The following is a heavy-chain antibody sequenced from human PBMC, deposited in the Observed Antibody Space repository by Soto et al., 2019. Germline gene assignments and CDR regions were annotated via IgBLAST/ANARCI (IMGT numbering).Heavy chain of an antibody. J-gene: IGHJ4*02. CDR1: GYTFTSYG. CDR2: ISAYNGNT. D-gene: IGHD6-19*01. CDR3: ARASLAVAGTLLDKAWYFDY. Sequence: ASVKVSCKASGYTFTSYGISWVRQAPGQGLEWMGWISAYNGNTNYAQKLQGRVTMTTDTSTSTAYMELRSPRSDDTAVYYCARASLAVAGTLLDKAWYFDYWGQGTLVTVSS. V-gene: IGHV1-18*01.